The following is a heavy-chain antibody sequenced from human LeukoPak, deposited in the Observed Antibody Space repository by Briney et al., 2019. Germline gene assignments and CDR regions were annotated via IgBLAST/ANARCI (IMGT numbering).Heavy chain of an antibody. D-gene: IGHD3-10*01. CDR1: GFTFSSYS. Sequence: GGSLRLSCAASGFTFSSYSMNWVRQAPGKGLEWVSSISSSSYIYYADSVKGRFTISRDNAKNSLYLQMNSLRAEDTAVYYCARDVRGFGDRGFDPWGQGTLVTVSS. CDR3: ARDVRGFGDRGFDP. J-gene: IGHJ5*02. CDR2: ISSSSYI. V-gene: IGHV3-21*01.